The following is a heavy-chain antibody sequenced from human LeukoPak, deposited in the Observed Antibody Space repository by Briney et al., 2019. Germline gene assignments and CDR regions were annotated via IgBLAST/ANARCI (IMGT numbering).Heavy chain of an antibody. CDR2: ISGSGGST. D-gene: IGHD5-18*01. Sequence: PGGSLRLSCAASGFTFSSYGMSWVRQAPGKGLEWVSAISGSGGSTYYADSVKGRFTISRDNSKNTLYLQMNSLRAEDTALYYCAKKGGYSYGDPFGFWGQGTLVTVSS. J-gene: IGHJ4*02. V-gene: IGHV3-23*01. CDR1: GFTFSSYG. CDR3: AKKGGYSYGDPFGF.